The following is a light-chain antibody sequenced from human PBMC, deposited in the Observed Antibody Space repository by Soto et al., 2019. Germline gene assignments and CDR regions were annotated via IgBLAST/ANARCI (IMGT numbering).Light chain of an antibody. J-gene: IGKJ3*01. CDR2: GAS. CDR1: QSVSSN. Sequence: EIVMTQSPATLSVSPGERATLSCWASQSVSSNLAWYQLKPGQAPRLVIFGASTRATGIPARFSGSGSGTEFSLTISSLQSEDFAVYYCQQYNNWAGFTFGPGTKVDVK. V-gene: IGKV3-15*01. CDR3: QQYNNWAGFT.